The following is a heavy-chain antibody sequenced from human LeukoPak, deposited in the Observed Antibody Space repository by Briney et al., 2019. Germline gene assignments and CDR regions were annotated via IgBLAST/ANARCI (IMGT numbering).Heavy chain of an antibody. J-gene: IGHJ4*02. V-gene: IGHV3-7*01. CDR1: GFTFSSYW. CDR3: ARGATYVRGSYRIYYFDY. CDR2: IKQDGSEK. D-gene: IGHD3-16*01. Sequence: PGASLRLSCAAPGFTFSSYWMSWVRQAPGKGLEWVANIKQDGSEKYYVDSVKGRFTISRDNAKNSLYLQMNSLRAEDTAVYYCARGATYVRGSYRIYYFDYWGQGTLVTVSS.